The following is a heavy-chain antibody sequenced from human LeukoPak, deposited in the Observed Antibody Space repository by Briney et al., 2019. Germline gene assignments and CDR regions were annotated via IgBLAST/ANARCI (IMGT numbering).Heavy chain of an antibody. CDR3: ARTYYDILTGYNPYFDY. CDR2: ITASSTAI. J-gene: IGHJ4*02. V-gene: IGHV3-21*01. Sequence: GGSLRLSCAASGFTFTIHWMSWVRQAPGKGLEWVSSITASSTAIYSADSVKGRFTISRDNAKNFLYLQMNSLRAEDTAVYYCARTYYDILTGYNPYFDYWGQGTLVTVSS. D-gene: IGHD3-9*01. CDR1: GFTFTIHW.